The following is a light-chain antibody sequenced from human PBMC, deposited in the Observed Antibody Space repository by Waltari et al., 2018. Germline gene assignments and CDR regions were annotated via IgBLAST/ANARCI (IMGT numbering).Light chain of an antibody. CDR2: GAS. V-gene: IGKV3-15*01. J-gene: IGKJ4*01. Sequence: EILMTHSPAPLSVSPGESAGLSCRASQSVNSNLAWYQQKPGQAPRLLISGASTRATGIPARFSGTGSGTEFTLTITSLQSEDFATYYCQQYNYWPPLTFGGGTKVEI. CDR1: QSVNSN. CDR3: QQYNYWPPLT.